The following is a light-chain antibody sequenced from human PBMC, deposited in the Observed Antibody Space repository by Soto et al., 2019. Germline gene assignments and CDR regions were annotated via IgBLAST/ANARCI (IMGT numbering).Light chain of an antibody. J-gene: IGLJ1*01. CDR3: SSYGGSRV. CDR1: SSNIGGNT. Sequence: QSVLTQPPSASGTPGQRVTFSCSGSSSNIGGNTVSWFQHLPRTAPKLLIFSNSQRPSGVPDRFSGAKSGTSASLAISGLQSEDEADYYCSSYGGSRVFGTGTKVTVL. CDR2: SNS. V-gene: IGLV1-44*01.